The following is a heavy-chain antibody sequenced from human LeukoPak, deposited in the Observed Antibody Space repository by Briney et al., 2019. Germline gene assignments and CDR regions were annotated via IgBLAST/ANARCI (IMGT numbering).Heavy chain of an antibody. Sequence: GGSLRLSCGASGLTFSTYWMHWVRQAPGKGLVWVSQIKFDGTLATYADSVKGRFTISRDNAKNMLYPQMDSLGAEDTAIYYCVTGHVDSRMYFDLWGRGAVVTVSS. CDR1: GLTFSTYW. CDR3: VTGHVDSRMYFDL. J-gene: IGHJ2*01. V-gene: IGHV3-74*03. CDR2: IKFDGTLA. D-gene: IGHD5-12*01.